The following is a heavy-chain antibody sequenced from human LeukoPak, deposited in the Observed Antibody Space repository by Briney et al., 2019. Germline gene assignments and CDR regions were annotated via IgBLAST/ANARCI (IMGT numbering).Heavy chain of an antibody. D-gene: IGHD3-10*01. CDR2: ISSSSSYI. CDR3: ARGGYRSYYGSDHY. Sequence: GGSLRLSCAASGFTFSSFSMNWVRQAPGKGLEWVSSISSSSSYIYYADSVKGRFTVSRDNAKNSLYLQLNSLTSDDTAVFYCARGGYRSYYGSDHYWGQGTLVTVSS. J-gene: IGHJ4*01. CDR1: GFTFSSFS. V-gene: IGHV3-21*04.